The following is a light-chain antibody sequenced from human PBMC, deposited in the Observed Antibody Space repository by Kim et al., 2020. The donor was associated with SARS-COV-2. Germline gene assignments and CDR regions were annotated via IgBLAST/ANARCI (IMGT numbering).Light chain of an antibody. V-gene: IGLV3-9*01. CDR3: QVWDSSNGV. CDR2: KDN. CDR1: NIENKN. J-gene: IGLJ3*02. Sequence: SSELTQPVSVSVALGQTARITCGGNNIENKNVQWYQQKPGQAPVLLIYKDNNRPSGILERFSGSNSGNTATLTISRAQAGDEADYYCQVWDSSNGVFGGG.